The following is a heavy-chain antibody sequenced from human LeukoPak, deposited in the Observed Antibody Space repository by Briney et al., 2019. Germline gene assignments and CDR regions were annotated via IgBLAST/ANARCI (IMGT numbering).Heavy chain of an antibody. CDR2: IYSGGST. CDR3: ARGEGGDYGDLY. CDR1: EFSVGSNY. J-gene: IGHJ4*02. D-gene: IGHD4-17*01. V-gene: IGHV3-66*01. Sequence: GGSLRLSCAASEFSVGSNYMTWVRQAPGKGLEWVSLIYSGGSTYYADSVKGRFTISRDNSKNTLYLQMNSLRAEDTAVYYCARGEGGDYGDLYWGQGTLVTVSS.